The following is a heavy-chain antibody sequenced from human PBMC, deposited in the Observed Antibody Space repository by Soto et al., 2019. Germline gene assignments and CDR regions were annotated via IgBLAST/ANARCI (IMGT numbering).Heavy chain of an antibody. CDR2: VTGSDGST. CDR1: GFTFRNYA. V-gene: IGHV3-23*01. CDR3: AKLSCSSTSCYTGIDY. Sequence: EVQLLESGGGLVQPGGSLRLSCVASGFTFRNYAMIWVRQAPGKGLESVSAVTGSDGSTHYADSVKGRFIISRDNSKNTLFLQINSLRAEDTAVYYCAKLSCSSTSCYTGIDYWGQGALVTGSS. J-gene: IGHJ4*02. D-gene: IGHD2-2*02.